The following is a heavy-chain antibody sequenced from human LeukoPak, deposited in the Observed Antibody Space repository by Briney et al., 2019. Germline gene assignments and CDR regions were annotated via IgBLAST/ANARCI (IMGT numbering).Heavy chain of an antibody. CDR2: ISTYNGYT. D-gene: IGHD1-26*01. V-gene: IGHV1-18*01. CDR1: GYTFTSYG. J-gene: IGHJ4*02. CDR3: ARTPPPTIVGAHYFDY. Sequence: ASVKASCKASGYTFTSYGINWVRQAPGQGLEWMGWISTYNGYTNYAQNLQGRVTMTTDTSASTVYLELRSLRSDDTAVYYCARTPPPTIVGAHYFDYWGQGTLVTVSS.